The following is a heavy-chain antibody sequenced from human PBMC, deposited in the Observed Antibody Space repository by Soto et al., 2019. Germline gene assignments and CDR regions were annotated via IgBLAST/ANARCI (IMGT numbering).Heavy chain of an antibody. V-gene: IGHV4-34*01. D-gene: IGHD3-16*01. Sequence: SETLSLTCAVYGGSFSGYYWSWIRQPPGKGLEWIGEINHSGSTNYNPSLKSRVTISVDTSKNQFSLKLSSVTAADTAVYYCARGTGGWYYYYGMDVWGQGTTVTVSS. CDR3: ARGTGGWYYYYGMDV. J-gene: IGHJ6*02. CDR2: INHSGST. CDR1: GGSFSGYY.